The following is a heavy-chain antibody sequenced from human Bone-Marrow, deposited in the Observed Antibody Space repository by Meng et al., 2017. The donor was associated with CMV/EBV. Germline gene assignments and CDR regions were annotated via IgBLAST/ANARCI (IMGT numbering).Heavy chain of an antibody. D-gene: IGHD3-22*01. J-gene: IGHJ4*02. Sequence: VLLQQGGAGLFQPSETLSLTCAVYGGSFSGYYWSWIRQPPGKGLEWIGEINHSGSTNYNPSLKSRVTISVDTSKNQFSLKLSSVTAADTAVYYCARGVDYYDSSGYYYWGQGTLVTVSS. V-gene: IGHV4-34*01. CDR3: ARGVDYYDSSGYYY. CDR1: GGSFSGYY. CDR2: INHSGST.